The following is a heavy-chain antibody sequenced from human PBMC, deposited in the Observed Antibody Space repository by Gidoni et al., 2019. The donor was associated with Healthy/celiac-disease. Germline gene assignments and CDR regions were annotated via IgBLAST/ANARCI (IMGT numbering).Heavy chain of an antibody. CDR1: GFTFSTYD. J-gene: IGHJ6*03. D-gene: IGHD6-19*01. V-gene: IGHV3-13*01. CDR2: IGTAGDT. CDR3: ARDRGIAVAGPPPGYMDV. Sequence: EVQLVESGGGLVQHGGSRRLSCAASGFTFSTYDLPWVRQATGKGLGWVSAIGTAGDTYYPGSVKGRFTISRENAKNSLYLQMNSLRAGDTAVYYCARDRGIAVAGPPPGYMDVWGKGTTVTVSS.